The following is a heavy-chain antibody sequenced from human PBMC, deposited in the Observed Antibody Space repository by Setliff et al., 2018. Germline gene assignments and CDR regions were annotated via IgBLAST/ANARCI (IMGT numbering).Heavy chain of an antibody. CDR2: INNYNMNT. J-gene: IGHJ4*02. CDR1: GYTFTNYG. D-gene: IGHD3-22*01. Sequence: ASVKVSCKASGYTFTNYGINWVRQAPGQGLEWMGWINNYNMNTNYPQKFLGRVTMTTDTSTSTAYMELRSLRPDDTAVYYCARVGVPSGYWYYLDYWGQGTQVTVSS. CDR3: ARVGVPSGYWYYLDY. V-gene: IGHV1-18*04.